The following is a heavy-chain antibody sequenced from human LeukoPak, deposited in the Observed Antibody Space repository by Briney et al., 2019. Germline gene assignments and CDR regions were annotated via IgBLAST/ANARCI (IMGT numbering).Heavy chain of an antibody. CDR3: ARAGGNYYGSGSYHWFDP. V-gene: IGHV1-46*01. CDR2: INPSGGST. D-gene: IGHD3-10*01. J-gene: IGHJ5*02. CDR1: GYTFTSYC. Sequence: GASVKVSCKASGYTFTSYCMHWVRQAPGQGLEWMGIINPSGGSTSYAQKFQGRVTMTRDTSTSTVYMELSSLRSEDTAVYYCARAGGNYYGSGSYHWFDPWGQGTLVTVSS.